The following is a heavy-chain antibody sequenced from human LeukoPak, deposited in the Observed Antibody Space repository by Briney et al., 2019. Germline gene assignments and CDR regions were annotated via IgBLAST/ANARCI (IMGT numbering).Heavy chain of an antibody. CDR1: GYSISSGYY. CDR3: ARDLGSGSYRWFDP. CDR2: INHSGST. J-gene: IGHJ5*02. Sequence: SETLSLTCTVSGYSISSGYYWGWIRQPPGKGLEWIGSINHSGSTYYNPSLKSRVTISVDTSKNQFSLKLSSVTAADTAVYYCARDLGSGSYRWFDPWGQGTLVTVSS. D-gene: IGHD1-26*01. V-gene: IGHV4-38-2*02.